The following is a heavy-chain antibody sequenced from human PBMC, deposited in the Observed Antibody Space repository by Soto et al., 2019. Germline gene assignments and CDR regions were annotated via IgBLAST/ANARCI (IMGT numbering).Heavy chain of an antibody. J-gene: IGHJ4*02. Sequence: QVQLQESGPGLVKPSETLSLTCTVSGDSMNPYYWSWIRQPPGKGLEWIGYIYFSGSTNFNPSLKSRGSLSLGTSTRQFFLKLTSVTAADTAVYYCARAWAVPGSHWGDWGRGTLVTVSS. CDR3: ARAWAVPGSHWGD. D-gene: IGHD6-19*01. V-gene: IGHV4-59*01. CDR2: IYFSGST. CDR1: GDSMNPYY.